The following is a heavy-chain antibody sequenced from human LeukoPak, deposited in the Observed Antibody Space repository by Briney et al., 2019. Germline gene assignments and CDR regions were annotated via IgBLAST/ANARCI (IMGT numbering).Heavy chain of an antibody. CDR3: ARYHSSSWYYNY. CDR2: ISSSSSYI. J-gene: IGHJ4*02. D-gene: IGHD6-13*01. CDR1: GFXFSSYS. Sequence: GGSLRLSCEASGFXFSSYSINWVRQAPGKGLEWLSSISSSSSYIYYADSVKGRFTISRDNAKNSLYLQMNSLRAEDTAVYYCARYHSSSWYYNYWGQGTLVTVSS. V-gene: IGHV3-21*01.